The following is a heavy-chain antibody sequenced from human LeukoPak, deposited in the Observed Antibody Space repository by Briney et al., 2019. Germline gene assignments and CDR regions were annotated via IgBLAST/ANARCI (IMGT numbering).Heavy chain of an antibody. J-gene: IGHJ4*02. Sequence: ASVKVSCKASGYSLTNYDFSWVRQAPGQGLEWMGWISGYNFNTKYAQKFQDRVLMTTDTSTSTAYMELRSLRSDDTAVYYCARDFDDSSQGYYFDYWGQGTLVTVSS. CDR3: ARDFDDSSQGYYFDY. D-gene: IGHD3-22*01. CDR1: GYSLTNYD. V-gene: IGHV1-18*01. CDR2: ISGYNFNT.